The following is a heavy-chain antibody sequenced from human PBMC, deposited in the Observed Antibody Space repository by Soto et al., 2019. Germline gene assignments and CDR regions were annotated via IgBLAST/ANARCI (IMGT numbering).Heavy chain of an antibody. CDR1: GYSFTSYW. J-gene: IGHJ6*03. D-gene: IGHD7-27*01. CDR3: ARRALTEGYYYYYYMDV. V-gene: IGHV5-51*01. CDR2: IYPGDSDT. Sequence: GESLKISCKGSGYSFTSYWIGWVRQMPGKGLEWMGIIYPGDSDTRYSPSFQGQVTISADKSISTAYLQWSSLKASDTAMYYCARRALTEGYYYYYYMDVWGKGTTVTVSS.